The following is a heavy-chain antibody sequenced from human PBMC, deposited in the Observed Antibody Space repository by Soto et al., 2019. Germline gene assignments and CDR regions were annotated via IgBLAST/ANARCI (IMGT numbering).Heavy chain of an antibody. V-gene: IGHV1-18*01. Sequence: QVQLVQSGAEVKKPGASVKVSCKASGYTFTSYGISWVRQAPGQGLEWMGWISAYNGNTNYAQKLQGRVTMTTDTSTSTAYRERRSGRLDDTAVSYCASPLPPHTIFFCFWGGYPLGFAHWGRGTLVPVSP. CDR3: ASPLPPHTIFFCFWGGYPLGFAH. J-gene: IGHJ4*02. CDR1: GYTFTSYG. CDR2: ISAYNGNT. D-gene: IGHD3-3*01.